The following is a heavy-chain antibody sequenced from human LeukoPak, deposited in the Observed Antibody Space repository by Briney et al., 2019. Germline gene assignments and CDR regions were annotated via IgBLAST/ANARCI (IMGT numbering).Heavy chain of an antibody. D-gene: IGHD2-2*01. CDR3: ARDRCSSTSCYVEGPSDSYNWFDP. V-gene: IGHV1-24*01. CDR1: GYTLTELS. CDR2: FDPEDGET. J-gene: IGHJ5*02. Sequence: ASVKVSCKVSGYTLTELSMHWVRQAPGKGLEWMGGFDPEDGETIYAQKFQGRVTMTEDTSTDTAYMELSSLRSEDTAVYYCARDRCSSTSCYVEGPSDSYNWFDPWGQGTLVTVSS.